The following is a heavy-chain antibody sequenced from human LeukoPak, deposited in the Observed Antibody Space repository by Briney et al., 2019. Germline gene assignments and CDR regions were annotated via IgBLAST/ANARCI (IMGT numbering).Heavy chain of an antibody. CDR3: ARDLPSFYFGSGNMFDP. D-gene: IGHD3-10*01. CDR1: GGSIGSFY. Sequence: SETLSLTCTGSGGSIGSFYLSWIRQPAGKGLEGIGRMYSSGSTDYNSSLKSRVTVSVDTSNNQFSLKLSSVTAADSAIYYCARDLPSFYFGSGNMFDPWGQGTLVTVSS. J-gene: IGHJ5*02. V-gene: IGHV4-4*07. CDR2: MYSSGST.